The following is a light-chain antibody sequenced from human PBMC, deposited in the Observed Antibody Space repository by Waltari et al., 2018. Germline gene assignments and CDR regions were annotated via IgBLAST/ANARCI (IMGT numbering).Light chain of an antibody. CDR2: DVS. V-gene: IGLV2-14*01. J-gene: IGLJ1*01. Sequence: QSALTQPASVSGSPGQSITISCTGTSSDVGGYTYVSGYQQHPGKAPKLMIYDVSKRPSGVSNRFSGSKSGNTASLTISGLQAEDEADYYCSSYTSSSTYVFGTGTKVTVL. CDR1: SSDVGGYTY. CDR3: SSYTSSSTYV.